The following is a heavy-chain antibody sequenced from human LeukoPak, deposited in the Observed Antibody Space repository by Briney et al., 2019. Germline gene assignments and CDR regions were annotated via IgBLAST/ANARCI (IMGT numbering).Heavy chain of an antibody. Sequence: GASVKVSCKASGYTFTSYGISWVRQAPGQGLEWMGWISAYNGNTNYAQKLQGRVTMTTDTSTSTAYMGLGSLRSDDTAVYYCAREVVVVPAAIPYGMDVWGKGTTVTVSS. CDR2: ISAYNGNT. D-gene: IGHD2-2*01. J-gene: IGHJ6*04. CDR1: GYTFTSYG. CDR3: AREVVVVPAAIPYGMDV. V-gene: IGHV1-18*04.